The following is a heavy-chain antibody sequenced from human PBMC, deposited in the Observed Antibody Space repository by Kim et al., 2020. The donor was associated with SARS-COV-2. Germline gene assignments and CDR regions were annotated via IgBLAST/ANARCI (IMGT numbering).Heavy chain of an antibody. J-gene: IGHJ4*02. CDR2: ISYDGSNK. Sequence: GGSLRLSCAASGFTFSSYGMHWVRQAPGKGLEWVAVISYDGSNKYYADSVKGRFTISRDNSKNTLYLQLNSLRAEDTAVYYCAKGVKGMRITMVRGVISTPFDYWSQGTLVTVSS. D-gene: IGHD3-10*01. CDR3: AKGVKGMRITMVRGVISTPFDY. V-gene: IGHV3-30*18. CDR1: GFTFSSYG.